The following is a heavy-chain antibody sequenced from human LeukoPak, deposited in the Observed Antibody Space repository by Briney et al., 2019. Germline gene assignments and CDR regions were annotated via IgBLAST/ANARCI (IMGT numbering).Heavy chain of an antibody. CDR3: AREGTTVVTGGDGAFDI. CDR1: GGSISSYY. Sequence: PSETLSLTCTVSGGSISSYYWGWIRQPPGKGLEWIGYIYYSGSTNYNPSLKSRVTISVDTSKNQFSLKLSSVTAADTAVYYCAREGTTVVTGGDGAFDIWGQGTMVTVSS. V-gene: IGHV4-59*01. J-gene: IGHJ3*02. D-gene: IGHD4-23*01. CDR2: IYYSGST.